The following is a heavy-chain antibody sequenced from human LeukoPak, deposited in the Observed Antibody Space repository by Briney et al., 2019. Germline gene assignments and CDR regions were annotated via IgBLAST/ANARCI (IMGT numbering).Heavy chain of an antibody. D-gene: IGHD3-3*01. Sequence: SETLSLTCTVSGASISCYYWSWSRQPAGKGLEGIVRIYTSGSTNYNPSLKSRVTMSVDTSKDQFSLKLSSVTAADTAVYYCAREVHYDFWSGYYTDYWGQGTLVTVSS. CDR2: IYTSGST. CDR1: GASISCYY. CDR3: AREVHYDFWSGYYTDY. J-gene: IGHJ4*02. V-gene: IGHV4-4*07.